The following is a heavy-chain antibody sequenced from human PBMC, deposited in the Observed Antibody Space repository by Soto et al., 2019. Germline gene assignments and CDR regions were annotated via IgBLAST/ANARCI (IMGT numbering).Heavy chain of an antibody. CDR1: GDSITNSNW. J-gene: IGHJ4*02. Sequence: SETLSLTCAVSGDSITNSNWWSWVRQAPGKGLEWIGEIYHSGATTYNPSLKSRATISVDPSNNHFSLKLTSVTAADTAVYFCERDLGTGTDYWGQGNLVTVSS. CDR3: ERDLGTGTDY. V-gene: IGHV4-4*02. CDR2: IYHSGAT. D-gene: IGHD1-1*01.